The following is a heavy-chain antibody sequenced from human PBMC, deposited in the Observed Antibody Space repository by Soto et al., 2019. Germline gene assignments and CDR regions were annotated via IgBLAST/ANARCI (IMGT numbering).Heavy chain of an antibody. J-gene: IGHJ4*02. CDR2: TDPSGGHT. Sequence: QVQLVQSGSEVKKAGASVRVSCTASGYTFTMHKMHWVRQAPGQALEWMGLTDPSGGHTTYAQKFQGRVSMTGDTSTDTVYLVLSSLRSEDTAVYYCARDAAFAFVVGATTIADFWGQGTLVTVSS. D-gene: IGHD1-26*01. CDR3: ARDAAFAFVVGATTIADF. V-gene: IGHV1-46*01. CDR1: GYTFTMHK.